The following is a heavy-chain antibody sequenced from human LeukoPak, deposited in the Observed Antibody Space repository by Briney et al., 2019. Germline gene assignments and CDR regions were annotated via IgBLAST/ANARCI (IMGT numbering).Heavy chain of an antibody. Sequence: GGSLRLSCAASGFNCSSYWMSWVRQAPGKGRKGLANIKQDGSEKYYVDSVKGRFTISRDNAKNSLYLQMNSLRAEDTAVYYCARECHCSGGSCYDNWFDPWGQGTLVTVSS. CDR1: GFNCSSYW. CDR3: ARECHCSGGSCYDNWFDP. J-gene: IGHJ5*02. CDR2: IKQDGSEK. D-gene: IGHD2-15*01. V-gene: IGHV3-7*01.